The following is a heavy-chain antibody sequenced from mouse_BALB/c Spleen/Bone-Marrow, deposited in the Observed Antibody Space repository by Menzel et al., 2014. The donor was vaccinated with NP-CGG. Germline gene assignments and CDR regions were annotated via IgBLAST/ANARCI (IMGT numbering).Heavy chain of an antibody. CDR3: ARSDYGD. Sequence: VQLQQSGAELMKPGASVEISCKATGYTFSSYWIEWVKQRPGHGLEWIGEILPGSGSTNYNEKFKGKATFTADTSSNTAYMQLGSLTSEDSAVYSCARSDYGDWGQGTTLTVSS. CDR1: GYTFSSYW. J-gene: IGHJ2*01. V-gene: IGHV1-9*01. CDR2: ILPGSGST. D-gene: IGHD1-1*01.